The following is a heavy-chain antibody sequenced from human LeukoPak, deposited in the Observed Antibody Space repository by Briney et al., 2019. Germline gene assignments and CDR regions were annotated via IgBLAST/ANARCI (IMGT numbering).Heavy chain of an antibody. CDR2: INPNSGGT. CDR3: ARAYSDYSDSSGLDY. D-gene: IGHD3-22*01. V-gene: IGHV1-2*06. Sequence: ASVKVSCKASGYTFTGYYMHWVRQAPGQGLEWMGRINPNSGGTNYAQKFQGRVTMTRDTSISTAYMELSRLRSDDTAVYYCARAYSDYSDSSGLDYWGQGTLVTVSS. CDR1: GYTFTGYY. J-gene: IGHJ4*02.